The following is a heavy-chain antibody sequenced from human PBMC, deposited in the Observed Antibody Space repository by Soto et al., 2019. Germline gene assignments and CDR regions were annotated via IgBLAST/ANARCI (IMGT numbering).Heavy chain of an antibody. CDR3: ARAGAYCSGGSCYSFDY. CDR1: GFTFDDYG. Sequence: EVQLVESGGGVVRPGGSLRLSCAASGFTFDDYGMSWVRQAPGKGLEWVSGINWNGGSTGYADSVKGRFTISRDNAKNSLYLQMNSLRAEHTALYYCARAGAYCSGGSCYSFDYWGQGTLVTVSS. J-gene: IGHJ4*02. CDR2: INWNGGST. D-gene: IGHD2-15*01. V-gene: IGHV3-20*04.